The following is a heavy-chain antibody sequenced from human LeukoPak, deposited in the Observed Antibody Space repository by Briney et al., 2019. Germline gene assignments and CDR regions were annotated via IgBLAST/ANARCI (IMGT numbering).Heavy chain of an antibody. V-gene: IGHV3-7*01. Sequence: GGSLRLSCAASGFTFSSYWMSWVRQAPGKGLEWVANIKQDGSEKYYVESVKGRFTISRDNAKSSLYLQMNSLRAEDTAVYYCARKLQLNWFDPWGQGTLVTVSS. J-gene: IGHJ5*02. CDR3: ARKLQLNWFDP. CDR2: IKQDGSEK. CDR1: GFTFSSYW. D-gene: IGHD4-11*01.